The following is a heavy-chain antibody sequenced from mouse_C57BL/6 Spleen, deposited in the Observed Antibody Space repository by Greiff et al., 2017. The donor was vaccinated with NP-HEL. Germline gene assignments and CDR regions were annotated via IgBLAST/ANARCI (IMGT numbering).Heavy chain of an antibody. V-gene: IGHV5-6*01. CDR2: ISSGGSYT. D-gene: IGHD2-4*01. Sequence: EVKVVESGGDLVKPGGSLKLSCAASGFTFSSYGMSWVRQTPDKRLEWVATISSGGSYTYYPDSVKGRFTISRDNAKNTLYLQMSSLKSEDTAMYYCARQGYDYDERFDYWGQGTTLTVSS. J-gene: IGHJ2*01. CDR3: ARQGYDYDERFDY. CDR1: GFTFSSYG.